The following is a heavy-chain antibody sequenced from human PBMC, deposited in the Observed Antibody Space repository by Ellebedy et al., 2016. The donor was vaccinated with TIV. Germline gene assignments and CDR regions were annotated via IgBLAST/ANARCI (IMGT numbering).Heavy chain of an antibody. D-gene: IGHD3-22*01. V-gene: IGHV3-11*01. Sequence: GGSLRLSXAASAFTFSDYYMGWIRQAPGKGLEWLSYISSGGSTIYYADSVKGRFTISRDNAKNSLYLQMNSLRAEDTAVYYCARRDSSIWSLPFDYWGQGTLVTVSS. CDR2: ISSGGSTI. J-gene: IGHJ4*02. CDR3: ARRDSSIWSLPFDY. CDR1: AFTFSDYY.